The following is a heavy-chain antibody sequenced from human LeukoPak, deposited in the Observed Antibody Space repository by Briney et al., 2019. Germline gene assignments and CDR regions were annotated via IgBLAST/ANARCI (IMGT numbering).Heavy chain of an antibody. D-gene: IGHD1-26*01. Sequence: SETLSLTCTVSGGSISSTSYYWGWIRQPLGKGLEWIGSIYSSGSTYYNPSLKSRVTISIDTSKNQFSLKLSSVTAADTAVYYCARVSSGSYDYWGQGTLVTVSP. J-gene: IGHJ4*02. CDR3: ARVSSGSYDY. CDR2: IYSSGST. V-gene: IGHV4-39*07. CDR1: GGSISSTSYY.